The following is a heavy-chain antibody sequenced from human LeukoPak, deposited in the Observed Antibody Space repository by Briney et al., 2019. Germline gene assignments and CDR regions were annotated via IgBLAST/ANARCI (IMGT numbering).Heavy chain of an antibody. CDR2: INPSGGST. J-gene: IGHJ4*02. Sequence: ASVKVSCKASGYTFTSYGISWVRQAPGQGLEWMGRINPSGGSTSYAQKFQGRVTMTRDTSTSTVYMELSGLRSEDTAVYYCARAYSNFDYWGQGTLVTVSS. CDR3: ARAYSNFDY. CDR1: GYTFTSYG. D-gene: IGHD2-21*01. V-gene: IGHV1-46*01.